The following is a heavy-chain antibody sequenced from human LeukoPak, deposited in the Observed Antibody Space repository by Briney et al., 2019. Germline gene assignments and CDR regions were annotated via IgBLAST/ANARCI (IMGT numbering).Heavy chain of an antibody. J-gene: IGHJ5*02. CDR1: GFAVSTQY. CDR2: VDSSGRT. D-gene: IGHD3-10*01. V-gene: IGHV3-66*01. CDR3: ATDGSSRPEAS. Sequence: PGGSLRVSCAASGFAVSTQYMIWVRQAPGTGLEWVSLVDSSGRTFYADSVKDRFYISRDRSKNTVSLQMNSLRAEDTAIYYCATDGSSRPEASWGQGTRVIVSS.